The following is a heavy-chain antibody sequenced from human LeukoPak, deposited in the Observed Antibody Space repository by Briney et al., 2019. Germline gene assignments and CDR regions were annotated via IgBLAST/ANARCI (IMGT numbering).Heavy chain of an antibody. CDR1: GDSISNYY. CDR2: IYTSEST. V-gene: IGHV4-4*07. J-gene: IGHJ4*02. CDR3: AKDAGSWYGDYFDY. Sequence: SETLSLTCTVSGDSISNYYWSWIRQPAGKGLEWIGRIYTSESTNYNPSLKSRVTMSVDTSKNQFSLKVTSVTAADTAVYYCAKDAGSWYGDYFDYWGQGTLVTVSS. D-gene: IGHD6-13*01.